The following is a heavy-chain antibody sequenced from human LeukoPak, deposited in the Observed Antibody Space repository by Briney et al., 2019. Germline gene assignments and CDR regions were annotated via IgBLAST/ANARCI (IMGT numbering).Heavy chain of an antibody. J-gene: IGHJ4*02. Sequence: GGSLRLSCAASGFTFSSYGMSWVRQAPGKGLEWVSAISGSGGSTYYADSVKGRFTISRDNSKNTLYLQMNSLRAEDTAVYYCAKVLVSSYYDSSGYRLRYFDYWGQGTLVTVSS. CDR3: AKVLVSSYYDSSGYRLRYFDY. CDR2: ISGSGGST. V-gene: IGHV3-23*01. CDR1: GFTFSSYG. D-gene: IGHD3-22*01.